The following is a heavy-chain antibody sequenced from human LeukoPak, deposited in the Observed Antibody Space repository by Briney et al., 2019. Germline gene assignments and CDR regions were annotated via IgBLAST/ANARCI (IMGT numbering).Heavy chain of an antibody. J-gene: IGHJ3*02. V-gene: IGHV1-69*05. CDR1: GGTFSNFA. D-gene: IGHD1-26*01. CDR3: ARDTRSGSYTTSLRAFDI. CDR2: IIPIFGTA. Sequence: SVKVSCKASGGTFSNFAISWVRQAPGQGLEWMGGIIPIFGTANYAQKFQGRVTIITGESTSTAYMELSSLRSEDTAVYYCARDTRSGSYTTSLRAFDIWGQGTMVTVSS.